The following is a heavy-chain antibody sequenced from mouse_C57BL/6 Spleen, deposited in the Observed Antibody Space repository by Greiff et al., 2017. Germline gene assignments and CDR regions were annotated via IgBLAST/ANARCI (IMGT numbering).Heavy chain of an antibody. V-gene: IGHV1-69*01. D-gene: IGHD3-3*01. Sequence: QVQLQQPGAELVMPGASVKLSCKASGYTFTSYWMHWVKQRPGQGLEWIGEIDPSDSYNNYNQQLKGKSTLTVDKSYSTAYMQLSILTSEDSAVYYCARGGWDYAMDYWGQGTSVTVSS. J-gene: IGHJ4*01. CDR2: IDPSDSYN. CDR3: ARGGWDYAMDY. CDR1: GYTFTSYW.